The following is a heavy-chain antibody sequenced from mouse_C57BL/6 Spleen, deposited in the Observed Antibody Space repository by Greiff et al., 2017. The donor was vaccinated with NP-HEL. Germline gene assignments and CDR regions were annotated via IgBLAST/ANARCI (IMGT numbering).Heavy chain of an antibody. J-gene: IGHJ2*01. D-gene: IGHD2-3*01. V-gene: IGHV1-26*01. CDR1: GYTFTDYY. CDR2: INPNNGGT. CDR3: ARTGDGYIYFDY. Sequence: VQLQQSGPELVKPGASVKISCKASGYTFTDYYMNWVKQSHGKSLEWIGDINPNNGGTSYNQKFKGKATLTVDKSSSTAYMELRSLTSEDSAVYYCARTGDGYIYFDYWGQGTTLTVSS.